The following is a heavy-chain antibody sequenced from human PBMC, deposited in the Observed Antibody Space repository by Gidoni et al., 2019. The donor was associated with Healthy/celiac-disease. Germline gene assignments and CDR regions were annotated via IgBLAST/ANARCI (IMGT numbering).Heavy chain of an antibody. V-gene: IGHV1-69*04. J-gene: IGHJ4*02. Sequence: GIANYAQKFQGRVTITADKSTSTAYMELSSLRSEDTAVYYCARVSRNLGDYMGVTTKRMTDYWGQGTLVTVSS. CDR2: GIA. D-gene: IGHD4-17*01. CDR3: ARVSRNLGDYMGVTTKRMTDY.